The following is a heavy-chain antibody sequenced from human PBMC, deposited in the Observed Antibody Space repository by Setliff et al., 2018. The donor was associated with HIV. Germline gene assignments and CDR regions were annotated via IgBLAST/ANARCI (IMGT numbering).Heavy chain of an antibody. Sequence: RASVKVSCKASGYTFTNYYMHWVRQAPGQGLEWMGIINPSGGSTSHAQKFQGRVNMTRDTSTSTVHMEVSSLRSEDTAAYYCAREGSFVPAAPLGNGNRILDFWGQGTLVTVSS. J-gene: IGHJ4*02. D-gene: IGHD2-2*01. CDR2: INPSGGST. CDR1: GYTFTNYY. CDR3: AREGSFVPAAPLGNGNRILDF. V-gene: IGHV1-46*01.